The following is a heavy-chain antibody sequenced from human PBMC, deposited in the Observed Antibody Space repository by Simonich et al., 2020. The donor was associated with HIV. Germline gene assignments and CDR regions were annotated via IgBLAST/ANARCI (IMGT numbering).Heavy chain of an antibody. V-gene: IGHV3-23*01. CDR2: ISGSGVST. J-gene: IGHJ4*02. CDR1: GFTFSSYG. Sequence: VHGGGTLRLSCAASGFTFSSYGMSWVRQAPGKGLEGVSAISGSGVSTYYADSVKGRFTISRDNSKNTLYLQMNSLRAEDTAVYYCAKLPHHGAFCFEYWGQGTLVTVSS. CDR3: AKLPHHGAFCFEY. D-gene: IGHD4-17*01.